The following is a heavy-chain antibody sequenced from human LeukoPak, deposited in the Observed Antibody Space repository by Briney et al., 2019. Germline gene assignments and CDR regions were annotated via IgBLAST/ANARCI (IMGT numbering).Heavy chain of an antibody. V-gene: IGHV4-38-2*02. Sequence: KPSETLSLTCTVSGYSISSGYYWGWIRQPPGKGLEWIGSIYHSGSTYYNPSLQSRVTISIETSKNQISLRLNSVTAADTAIYYCAKSGGYGLIDYWGQGTLVTVSS. J-gene: IGHJ4*02. CDR2: IYHSGST. CDR1: GYSISSGYY. CDR3: AKSGGYGLIDY. D-gene: IGHD1-26*01.